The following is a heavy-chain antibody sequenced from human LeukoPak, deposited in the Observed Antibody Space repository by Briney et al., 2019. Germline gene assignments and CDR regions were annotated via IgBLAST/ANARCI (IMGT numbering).Heavy chain of an antibody. Sequence: GGSLRLSCAASGFTFNNYAMSWVRQAPGKGLEWVSAISGSGGSTYYADSVKGRFTISRDNSKNTLYLQMNSLRAEDTAVYYCAKGVLRFLNYFDYWGQGTLVTVSS. CDR3: AKGVLRFLNYFDY. CDR2: ISGSGGST. D-gene: IGHD3-3*01. J-gene: IGHJ4*02. V-gene: IGHV3-23*01. CDR1: GFTFNNYA.